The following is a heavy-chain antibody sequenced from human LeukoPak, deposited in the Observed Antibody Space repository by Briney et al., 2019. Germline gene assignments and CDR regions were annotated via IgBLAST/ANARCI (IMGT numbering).Heavy chain of an antibody. Sequence: PGGSLRLSCAASGFTFSSYEMNWVRQAPGKGLEWVSYISSSGSTIYYADSVKGRFTISRDNAKNSLYLQMNSLRAEDTAVYYCASGPYLAGSWYREYYFDYWGQGTLVTVSS. D-gene: IGHD6-13*01. CDR2: ISSSGSTI. V-gene: IGHV3-48*03. J-gene: IGHJ4*02. CDR1: GFTFSSYE. CDR3: ASGPYLAGSWYREYYFDY.